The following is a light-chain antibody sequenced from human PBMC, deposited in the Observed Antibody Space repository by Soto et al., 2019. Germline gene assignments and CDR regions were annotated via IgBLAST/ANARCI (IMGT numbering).Light chain of an antibody. V-gene: IGKV3-15*01. CDR2: GAS. CDR1: QSVNSN. J-gene: IGKJ1*01. Sequence: EIVMTQSPATLSVSPGERATLSCRASQSVNSNLAWYQQKPGQAPRLLIYGASSRATGIPDRFSGSGSGTEFTLTIGSLQSEDFAVYFWQQYKNRPPWTVGQGTKVERK. CDR3: QQYKNRPPWT.